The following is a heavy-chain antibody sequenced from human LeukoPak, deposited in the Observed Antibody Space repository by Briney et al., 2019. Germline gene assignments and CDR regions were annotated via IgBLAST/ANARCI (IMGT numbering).Heavy chain of an antibody. CDR2: IIPIFGTA. V-gene: IGHV1-69*01. CDR1: GATFTIYA. J-gene: IGHJ4*02. Sequence: ASVTVSFTASGATFTIYAISWVRQAPGQGLEWMGGIIPIFGTANYAQKFQGRVTITADESTSTAYMELSSLRSEDTAVYYCARGPLGYDILTGYAFDYWGQGTLVTVSS. CDR3: ARGPLGYDILTGYAFDY. D-gene: IGHD3-9*01.